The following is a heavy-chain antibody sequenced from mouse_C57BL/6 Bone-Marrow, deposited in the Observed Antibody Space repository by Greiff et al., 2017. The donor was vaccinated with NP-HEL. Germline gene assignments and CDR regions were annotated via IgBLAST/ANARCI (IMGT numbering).Heavy chain of an antibody. D-gene: IGHD2-4*01. CDR3: ARGGDYDGGFAY. Sequence: QVQLQQPGAELVKPGASVKLSCKASGYTFTSYWMHWVKQRPGQGLEWIGMIHPNSGSTNYNEKFKSTATLTVDKSSSTAYMQLSSLTSEDSAVYYCARGGDYDGGFAYWGQGTLVTVSA. J-gene: IGHJ3*01. CDR2: IHPNSGST. V-gene: IGHV1-64*01. CDR1: GYTFTSYW.